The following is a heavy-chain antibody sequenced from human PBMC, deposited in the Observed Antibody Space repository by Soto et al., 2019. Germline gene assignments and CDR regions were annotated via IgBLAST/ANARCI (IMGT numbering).Heavy chain of an antibody. CDR1: GYTFTSYD. Sequence: ASVKVSFKASGYTFTSYDINWVRQATGQGLEWMGWMNPDSGNTGYAQKFQGRVTMTRNTSISTAYMELSSLRSEDTAVYYCARMRVYGMDVWGQGTTVTVAS. CDR2: MNPDSGNT. J-gene: IGHJ6*02. V-gene: IGHV1-8*01. CDR3: ARMRVYGMDV.